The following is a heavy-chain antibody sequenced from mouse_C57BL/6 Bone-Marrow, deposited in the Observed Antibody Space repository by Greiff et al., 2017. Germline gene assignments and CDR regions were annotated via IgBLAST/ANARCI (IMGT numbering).Heavy chain of an antibody. Sequence: QVQLQQPGAELVKPGASVTLSCKASGYTFTSYWMHWVKQRPGQGLEWIGMNHPNSGSTNYNEKFKSKATLTVDKSSSTAYMQLSSLTSEDSAGYYCARTEGLLWYFDVWGTGTTVTVSS. CDR2: NHPNSGST. CDR3: ARTEGLLWYFDV. V-gene: IGHV1-64*01. J-gene: IGHJ1*03. CDR1: GYTFTSYW. D-gene: IGHD2-3*01.